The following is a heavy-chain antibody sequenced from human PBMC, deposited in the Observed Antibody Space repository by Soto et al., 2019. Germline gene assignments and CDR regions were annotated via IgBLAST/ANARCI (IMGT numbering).Heavy chain of an antibody. J-gene: IGHJ4*02. Sequence: QVQLVEAGGGVVQPGRSLRLSCAASGFTFSTYGMHWVRQAPGKGLEWVAVISYDGRKKYYEDSVKGRFTISRDNSKNTLYLQMNSLRAEDTAVYYCAKDHYYDSGSYSPYYFDYWGQGTRVTVSS. CDR1: GFTFSTYG. D-gene: IGHD3-10*01. CDR2: ISYDGRKK. V-gene: IGHV3-30*18. CDR3: AKDHYYDSGSYSPYYFDY.